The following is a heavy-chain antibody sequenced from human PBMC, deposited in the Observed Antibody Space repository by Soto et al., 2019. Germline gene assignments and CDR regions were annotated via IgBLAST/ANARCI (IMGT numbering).Heavy chain of an antibody. CDR3: ARNDYATYYFDY. V-gene: IGHV3-30*04. CDR2: ISYDGSKI. CDR1: GFTFGHYA. Sequence: QVQLVESGGGVVKPGRSLRLSCVASGFTFGHYAMHWVRQAPGKGLEWVAMISYDGSKIDYADSVKGRLTISRSNPRNTLYLQMNSLRTEDTAVYYCARNDYATYYFDYWGQGALVTVSS. D-gene: IGHD5-12*01. J-gene: IGHJ4*02.